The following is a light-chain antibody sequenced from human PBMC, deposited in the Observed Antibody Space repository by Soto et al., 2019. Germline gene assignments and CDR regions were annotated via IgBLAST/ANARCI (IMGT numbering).Light chain of an antibody. CDR1: QTVRSSS. V-gene: IGKV3-20*01. J-gene: IGKJ1*01. Sequence: DIVLTQSPGTLSLSPGERATLSCRASQTVRSSSLAWYQQKPGQAPRLLIFGASTRAAGFPDRFSGSGSGTDFTLTISRLEPEDFAVYYCQQYRSSPRTFGQGTKVEIK. CDR2: GAS. CDR3: QQYRSSPRT.